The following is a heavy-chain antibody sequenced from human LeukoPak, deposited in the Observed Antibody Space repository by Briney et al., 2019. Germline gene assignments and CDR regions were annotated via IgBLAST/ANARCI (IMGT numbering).Heavy chain of an antibody. V-gene: IGHV3-23*01. CDR2: ISNDGGGI. Sequence: QTGGSLRLSCAASGFIFNNYGLIWVRQAPGKGLQWVSAISNDGGGITYADFVKGRFTISRDNSKNTLFLQMNSLRAEDTALYYCAKGGCGYFLDLWGQGTLVTVSS. CDR1: GFIFNNYG. CDR3: AKGGCGYFLDL. D-gene: IGHD2/OR15-2a*01. J-gene: IGHJ5*02.